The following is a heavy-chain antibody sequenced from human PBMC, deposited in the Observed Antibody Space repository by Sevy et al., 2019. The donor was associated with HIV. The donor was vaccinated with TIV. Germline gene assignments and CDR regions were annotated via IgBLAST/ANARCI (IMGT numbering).Heavy chain of an antibody. CDR3: ARGKVVPAATTAYYYYYGMDV. CDR2: INAGNGNT. D-gene: IGHD2-2*01. J-gene: IGHJ6*02. CDR1: GYTFTSYA. V-gene: IGHV1-3*01. Sequence: ASVKVSCKASGYTFTSYAMHWVRQAPGQRLEWMGWINAGNGNTKYSQKFQGRVTITRDTSASTAYMELSSLRSEDTAGYYCARGKVVPAATTAYYYYYGMDVWGQGTTVTVSS.